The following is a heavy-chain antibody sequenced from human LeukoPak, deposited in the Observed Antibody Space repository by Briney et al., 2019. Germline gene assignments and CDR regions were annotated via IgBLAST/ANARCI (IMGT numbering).Heavy chain of an antibody. CDR3: ARDGREGWWNYSFRRNKQYYYYYMDV. CDR1: GGTFSDYA. V-gene: IGHV1-69*05. CDR2: ITPVFATA. D-gene: IGHD1-7*01. Sequence: SVKVSCKASGGTFSDYALSWVRQAPGQVLEWMGGITPVFATATYAQKFQGRVTITTDESTSTAYMELSSLRSEDTAVYYCARDGREGWWNYSFRRNKQYYYYYMDVWGKGTTVTVSS. J-gene: IGHJ6*03.